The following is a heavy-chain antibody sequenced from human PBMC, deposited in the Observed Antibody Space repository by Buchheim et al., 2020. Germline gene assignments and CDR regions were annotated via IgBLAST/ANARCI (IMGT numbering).Heavy chain of an antibody. CDR1: GFTIFDYT. V-gene: IGHV3-23*01. D-gene: IGHD6-19*01. CDR2: VSSSDGNT. CDR3: AKVDYGGWLSWRYFDC. J-gene: IGHJ4*02. Sequence: EVQLLQSGGGLIQPGGSLRLACAASGFTIFDYTMNWVRQAPGKGLEWVSAVSSSDGNTYYADSVKGRFTISRDSSKNTLYLQMNSLRAEDTAVYYCAKVDYGGWLSWRYFDCWGQGAL.